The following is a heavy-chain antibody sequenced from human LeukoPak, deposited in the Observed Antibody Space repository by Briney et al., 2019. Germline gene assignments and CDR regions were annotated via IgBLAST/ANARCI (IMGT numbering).Heavy chain of an antibody. CDR3: VRNDYDDSRWFDP. CDR1: GGSISSADSY. V-gene: IGHV4-30-4*01. Sequence: SQTLSLTCTVSGGSISSADSYWTWIRQPPGKGLEWIEYIYYSGSTHYKSSLKSRISMSVDTSKNQISLKLSSVTAADTAVYYCVRNDYDDSRWFDPWGQGTLVTVSS. D-gene: IGHD4-17*01. CDR2: IYYSGST. J-gene: IGHJ5*02.